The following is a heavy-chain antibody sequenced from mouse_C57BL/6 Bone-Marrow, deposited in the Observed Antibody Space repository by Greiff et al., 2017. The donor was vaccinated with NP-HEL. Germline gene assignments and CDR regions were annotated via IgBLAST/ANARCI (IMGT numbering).Heavy chain of an antibody. CDR2: IRSRSSNYAT. CDR1: GFTFTTYA. D-gene: IGHD1-1*01. V-gene: IGHV10-3*01. Sequence: EVKVVESGGGLVQPKGSLKLSCAASGFTFTTYAMHWVRQAPGKGLEWVARIRSRSSNYATYYADSVKDRFTISRDDSQSMLYLQMNNLNPEDTAMYYFVRGDGYYGSSPFDGGGQGTTLTVSS. J-gene: IGHJ2*01. CDR3: VRGDGYYGSSPFDG.